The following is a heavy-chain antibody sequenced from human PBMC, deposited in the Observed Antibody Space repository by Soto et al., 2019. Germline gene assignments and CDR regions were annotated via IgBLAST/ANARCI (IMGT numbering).Heavy chain of an antibody. CDR3: ARQGIARKYYYYMDV. V-gene: IGHV4-39*01. Sequence: SLTLSLPSTVAGGSISSSSDYWSWNRQPPGKGLEWIGSIYYSGSTYYNPSLKSRVTISVDTSKNQFSLKLSSVTAADTAVYYCARQGIARKYYYYMDVWGKGTTVTVSS. CDR1: GGSISSSSDY. J-gene: IGHJ6*03. CDR2: IYYSGST. D-gene: IGHD6-13*01.